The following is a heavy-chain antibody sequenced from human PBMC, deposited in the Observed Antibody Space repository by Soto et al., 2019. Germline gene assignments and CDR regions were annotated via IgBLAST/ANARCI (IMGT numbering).Heavy chain of an antibody. CDR3: ARDSWGLAVPHYHYYAMDV. J-gene: IGHJ6*02. Sequence: QVQLVQSGAELKKPGASVKVSCEASGYTFSSYGVSWVRQAPGQGLEWMGWISVYSGNTNYARKLQGRVTMTRDIYTRAVYMELRSLTSDDTAVYYCARDSWGLAVPHYHYYAMDVWGQGTTVTVSS. D-gene: IGHD6-19*01. CDR2: ISVYSGNT. CDR1: GYTFSSYG. V-gene: IGHV1-18*04.